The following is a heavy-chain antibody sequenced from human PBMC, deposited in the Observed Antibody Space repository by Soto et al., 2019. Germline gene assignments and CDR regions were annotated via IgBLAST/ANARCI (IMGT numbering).Heavy chain of an antibody. D-gene: IGHD3-10*01. CDR2: ISSYNSEI. CDR1: GYTISTHG. Sequence: QVQLVQSGGEVKKPGASVKGSCKASGYTISTHGITWVRQAPGQGLEWLVRISSYNSEINYARKVPGRITISSDTSTTAYMELRSLISDDTAVYYCARYFGDTSFYALDVWGQGTTVTVSS. J-gene: IGHJ6*02. V-gene: IGHV1-18*04. CDR3: ARYFGDTSFYALDV.